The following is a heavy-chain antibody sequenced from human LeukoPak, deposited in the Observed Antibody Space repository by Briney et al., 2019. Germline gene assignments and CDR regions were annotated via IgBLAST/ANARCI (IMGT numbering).Heavy chain of an antibody. Sequence: PGGSLRLSCVASGFTFSNYAVSWVRQAPGKGLAWVSAISDSGGSTQYADSVKGRFTISRDNSKNTLYLEMNIMRAEDTAIYYCAKGSSNWRNYYYFDYWGQGTLVTVSS. J-gene: IGHJ4*02. CDR3: AKGSSNWRNYYYFDY. CDR1: GFTFSNYA. V-gene: IGHV3-23*01. D-gene: IGHD6-13*01. CDR2: ISDSGGST.